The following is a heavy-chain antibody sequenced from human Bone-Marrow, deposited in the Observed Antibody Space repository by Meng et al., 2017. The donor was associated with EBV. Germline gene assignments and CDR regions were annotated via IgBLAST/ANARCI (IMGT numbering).Heavy chain of an antibody. D-gene: IGHD3-10*01. CDR3: VRFSNYVLDH. V-gene: IGHV1-18*01. J-gene: IGHJ4*02. Sequence: QIQRVQAGGEVQTPRASARFVCQTSGYTFSSFTLNWVRQVPGQGFEWVGWIHGYSANTHYAQKFHGRVNMSTNTSTDTSYMELKNLRPDDTAIYYCVRFSNYVLDHWGQGTLVTVSS. CDR1: GYTFSSFT. CDR2: IHGYSANT.